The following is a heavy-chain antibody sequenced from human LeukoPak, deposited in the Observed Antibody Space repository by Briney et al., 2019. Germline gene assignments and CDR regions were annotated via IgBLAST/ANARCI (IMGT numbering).Heavy chain of an antibody. V-gene: IGHV4-39*01. CDR2: IYYSGST. D-gene: IGHD2-21*01. Sequence: SETLSLTCTVSGGSISSSSYYWGWIRQPPGKGLEWIGSIYYSGSTYYNPSLKSRVTISVDTSKNQFSLKLSSVTAADTAVYYCAAGSYSAANFDYWGQGTLVTDSS. CDR1: GGSISSSSYY. CDR3: AAGSYSAANFDY. J-gene: IGHJ4*02.